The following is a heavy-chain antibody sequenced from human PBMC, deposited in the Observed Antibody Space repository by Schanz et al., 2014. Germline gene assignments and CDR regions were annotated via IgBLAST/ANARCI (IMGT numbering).Heavy chain of an antibody. D-gene: IGHD2-15*01. CDR3: ARGSLAGYVALLMAANDY. Sequence: QVQLVQSGVEVKRPGASVRVSCKASGYSFTDYAIHWVRQAPGQGLEWMGIVNPGGGSTSVAQRFQTRVTLTRDTSTGTAYLGLNRLRFEDTAVYYCARGSLAGYVALLMAANDYWGQGTLLTVSS. V-gene: IGHV1-46*01. J-gene: IGHJ4*02. CDR2: VNPGGGST. CDR1: GYSFTDYA.